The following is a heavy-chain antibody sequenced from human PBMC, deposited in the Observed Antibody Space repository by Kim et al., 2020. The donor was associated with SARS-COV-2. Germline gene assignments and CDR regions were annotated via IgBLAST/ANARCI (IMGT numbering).Heavy chain of an antibody. V-gene: IGHV1-69*13. D-gene: IGHD3-10*01. CDR1: GGTFSSYA. J-gene: IGHJ6*02. CDR2: IIPIFGTA. CDR3: ARDLGNYYGSGSYGRGDYYYGMDV. Sequence: SVKVSCKASGGTFSSYAISWVRQAPGQGLEWMGGIIPIFGTANYAQKFQGRVTITADESTSTAYMELSSLRSEDTAVYYCARDLGNYYGSGSYGRGDYYYGMDVWGQGTTVTVSS.